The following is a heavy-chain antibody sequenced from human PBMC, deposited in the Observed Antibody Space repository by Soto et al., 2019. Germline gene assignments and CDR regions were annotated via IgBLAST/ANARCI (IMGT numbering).Heavy chain of an antibody. CDR1: GYTFTCYA. CDR2: INAGNGNT. CDR3: ARAVAVPADFDY. J-gene: IGHJ4*02. Sequence: GASVKVSCKASGYTFTCYAMHWVRQAPGQRLEWMGWINAGNGNTKYSQKFQGRVTITRDTSASTAYMELSSLRSEDTAVYYCARAVAVPADFDYWGQGTLVTVS. D-gene: IGHD6-19*01. V-gene: IGHV1-3*01.